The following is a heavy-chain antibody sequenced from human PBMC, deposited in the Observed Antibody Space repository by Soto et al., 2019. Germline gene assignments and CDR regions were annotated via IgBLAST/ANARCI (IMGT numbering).Heavy chain of an antibody. CDR2: IIPIFGTA. Sequence: VKVSCKASGGTFSSYAISWVRQAPGQGLEWMGGIIPIFGTANYAQKFQGRVTITADESTSTAYMELSSLRSEDTAVYYCARDAFSEDGYYYGMDVWGQGTTVTVSS. V-gene: IGHV1-69*01. CDR1: GGTFSSYA. CDR3: ARDAFSEDGYYYGMDV. J-gene: IGHJ6*02. D-gene: IGHD2-15*01.